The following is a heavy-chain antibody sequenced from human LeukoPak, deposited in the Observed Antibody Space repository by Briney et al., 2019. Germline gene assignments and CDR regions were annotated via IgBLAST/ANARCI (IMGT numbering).Heavy chain of an antibody. V-gene: IGHV1-2*02. J-gene: IGHJ4*02. CDR1: GYTFTGSY. Sequence: ASVKVSCKASGYTFTGSYIHWVRQAPGQGLEWMGWISPDSGVTKYAQNFQGRVTMTRDTSISTASMEMRSLKSDDTAVYYCARDFGSSSAWYESDCWGQGTLVTVSS. CDR3: ARDFGSSSAWYESDC. CDR2: ISPDSGVT. D-gene: IGHD6-19*01.